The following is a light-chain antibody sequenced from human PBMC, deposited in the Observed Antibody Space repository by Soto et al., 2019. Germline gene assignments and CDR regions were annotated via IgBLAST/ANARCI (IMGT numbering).Light chain of an antibody. J-gene: IGLJ3*02. CDR1: SSNIGAGYD. CDR3: QSYDSSLNGWV. Sequence: QSVLTQPPSVSGAPGQRVTISCTGSSSNIGAGYDVYWYQQLPGTAPKLLIYGNTNRPSGVPDRFSGSKSGTSASLAITGLQAEDEADYYCQSYDSSLNGWVFGGGTQLTVL. V-gene: IGLV1-40*01. CDR2: GNT.